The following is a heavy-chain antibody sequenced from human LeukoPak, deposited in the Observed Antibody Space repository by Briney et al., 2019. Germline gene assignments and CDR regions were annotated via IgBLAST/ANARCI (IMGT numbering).Heavy chain of an antibody. V-gene: IGHV3-21*01. J-gene: IGHJ5*02. D-gene: IGHD4/OR15-4a*01. CDR3: VRIPNSANFPNWFDP. CDR1: GFTFSNYN. CDR2: ISGKSNNI. Sequence: PGGSLRLSCAASGFTFSNYNMNSVRRAPGKGLEWVSSISGKSNNIYYADSVKGRFTISRDNTKNSLYLQMNSLRAEETAMYYCVRIPNSANFPNWFDPWGQGTLVTVSS.